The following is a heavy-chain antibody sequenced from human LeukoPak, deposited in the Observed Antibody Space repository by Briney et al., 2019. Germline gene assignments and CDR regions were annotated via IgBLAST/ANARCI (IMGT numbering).Heavy chain of an antibody. D-gene: IGHD3-3*01. J-gene: IGHJ6*03. CDR1: GYSISSGYY. CDR3: ARDVSHYDFWSGLYYYYYMDV. Sequence: PSETLSLTCTVSGYSISSGYYWGWIRQPPGKGLEWIGSIYHSGSTYYNPSLKSRVTISVDTSKNQFSLKLSSVTAADTAVYYCARDVSHYDFWSGLYYYYYMDVWGKGTTVTISS. V-gene: IGHV4-38-2*02. CDR2: IYHSGST.